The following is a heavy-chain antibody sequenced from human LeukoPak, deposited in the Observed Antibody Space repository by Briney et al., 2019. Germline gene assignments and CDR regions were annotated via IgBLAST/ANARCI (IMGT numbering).Heavy chain of an antibody. CDR3: AKEGFDS. CDR2: ISPDGNYI. J-gene: IGHJ4*02. V-gene: IGHV3-23*01. Sequence: GGSLRLSCAASGFTFSNFAMSWVRQTPGTGLAWLSAISPDGNYIYYADSVKGRFTTSRDNSKNTLYLQMTSLRVEDTAVYYCAKEGFDSWGQGTLVTVSS. CDR1: GFTFSNFA.